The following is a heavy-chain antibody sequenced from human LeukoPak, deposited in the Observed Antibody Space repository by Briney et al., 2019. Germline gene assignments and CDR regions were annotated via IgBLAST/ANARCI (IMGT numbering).Heavy chain of an antibody. CDR1: GFTFSSYG. D-gene: IGHD6-19*01. CDR3: AKDGGYSSGSMYYFDY. Sequence: GGSLRLSCAASGFTFSSYGMHWVRQAPGKGLEWVAVISYDGSNKYYADSVKGRFTISRDNSKNTLYLQMNSLRAEDTAVYYCAKDGGYSSGSMYYFDYWGQGTLVTVSS. J-gene: IGHJ4*02. V-gene: IGHV3-30*18. CDR2: ISYDGSNK.